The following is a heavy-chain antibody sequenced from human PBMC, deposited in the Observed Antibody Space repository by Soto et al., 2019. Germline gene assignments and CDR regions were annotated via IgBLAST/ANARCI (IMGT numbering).Heavy chain of an antibody. Sequence: GESLKISCKGSGYSFTSYWISWVRQMPGKGLEWMGRIDPSDSYTNYSPSFQGHVTISADKSISTAYLQWSSLKASDTAMYYCARQTRYFDWLLGMDVWGQGTTVTVS. CDR2: IDPSDSYT. V-gene: IGHV5-10-1*01. CDR3: ARQTRYFDWLLGMDV. J-gene: IGHJ6*02. D-gene: IGHD3-9*01. CDR1: GYSFTSYW.